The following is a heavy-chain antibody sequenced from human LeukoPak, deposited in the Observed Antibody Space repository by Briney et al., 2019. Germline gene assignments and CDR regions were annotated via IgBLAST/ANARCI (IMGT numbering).Heavy chain of an antibody. CDR2: ISGSGGST. Sequence: GSLRLSCAASGFTFSSYALSWVRQAPGKGLEWVSAISGSGGSTYYADSVKGRFTISRDNSKNTLYLQMNSLRAEDTAVYYCAKDPQYSSGWYYFDYWGQGTLVTVSS. J-gene: IGHJ4*02. V-gene: IGHV3-23*01. D-gene: IGHD6-19*01. CDR1: GFTFSSYA. CDR3: AKDPQYSSGWYYFDY.